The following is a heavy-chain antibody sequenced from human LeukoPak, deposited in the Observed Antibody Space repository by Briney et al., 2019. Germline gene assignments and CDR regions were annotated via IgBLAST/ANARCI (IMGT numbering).Heavy chain of an antibody. J-gene: IGHJ4*02. CDR3: ARLYCGGATCYANLDY. D-gene: IGHD2-21*01. Sequence: GGSLRLSCAASGFTFSTYWMSWVRQAPGKGLEWVANIKQDGSQTYYVDSVRGRFTISRDNAKNSLYLQMNSLTAEDTAVYYCARLYCGGATCYANLDYRGQGTLVAVSS. V-gene: IGHV3-7*04. CDR2: IKQDGSQT. CDR1: GFTFSTYW.